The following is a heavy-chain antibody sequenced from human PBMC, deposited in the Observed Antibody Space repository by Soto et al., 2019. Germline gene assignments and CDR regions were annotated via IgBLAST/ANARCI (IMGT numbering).Heavy chain of an antibody. Sequence: QVQLVQSGAEVKKPGSSVKVSCKASGGTFSSYAISWVRQAPGQGLEWMGGIIPIFGTANYAQKFQGRVTITADESTSTAYMELSSLRSEDTAVYYCAGQGSSWRRPYNWFDPWGQGTLVTVSS. CDR3: AGQGSSWRRPYNWFDP. D-gene: IGHD6-6*01. J-gene: IGHJ5*02. CDR2: IIPIFGTA. CDR1: GGTFSSYA. V-gene: IGHV1-69*01.